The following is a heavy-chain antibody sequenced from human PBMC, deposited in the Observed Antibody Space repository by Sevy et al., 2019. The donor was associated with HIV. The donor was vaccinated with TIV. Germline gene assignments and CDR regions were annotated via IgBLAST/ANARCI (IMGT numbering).Heavy chain of an antibody. Sequence: GGSLRLSCTAFGFPFDTFALNWVRQAPGKGLEWVSAISGSGGSTYYADSVKGRFTISRDNSKNTLYLQMNSLRAEDTAVYYCAKDPWDSANWFDPWGQGTLVTVSS. CDR2: ISGSGGST. CDR3: AKDPWDSANWFDP. V-gene: IGHV3-23*01. D-gene: IGHD1-26*01. CDR1: GFPFDTFA. J-gene: IGHJ5*02.